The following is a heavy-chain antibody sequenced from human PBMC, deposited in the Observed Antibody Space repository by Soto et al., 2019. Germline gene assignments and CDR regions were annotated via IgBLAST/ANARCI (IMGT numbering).Heavy chain of an antibody. Sequence: PSETLSLTCTVSGVSISSGGYYWTWIRQHPQKGLEWIGHIYYSGSTYYNPSLKSRVTVSVDTSKNQFSLKLSSVTAADTAVYYCAREYYYDRSGFDYWGQGTLVTVSS. CDR3: AREYYYDRSGFDY. CDR1: GVSISSGGYY. D-gene: IGHD3-22*01. J-gene: IGHJ4*02. CDR2: IYYSGST. V-gene: IGHV4-31*03.